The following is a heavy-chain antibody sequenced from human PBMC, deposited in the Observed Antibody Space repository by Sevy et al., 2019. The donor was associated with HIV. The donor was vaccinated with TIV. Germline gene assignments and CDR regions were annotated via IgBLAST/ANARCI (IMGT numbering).Heavy chain of an antibody. J-gene: IGHJ4*02. D-gene: IGHD2-2*01. V-gene: IGHV4-61*01. CDR1: GGSVSSGSYY. CDR2: IYYSGST. CDR3: ARLAQVVPADISYYFDY. Sequence: SETLSLTCTVSGGSVSSGSYYWSWIRQPPGKGLEWIGYIYYSGSTNYNPSLKSRVTISVDTSKNQFSLKLSSGTAADTAVYYCARLAQVVPADISYYFDYWGQGTLVTVSS.